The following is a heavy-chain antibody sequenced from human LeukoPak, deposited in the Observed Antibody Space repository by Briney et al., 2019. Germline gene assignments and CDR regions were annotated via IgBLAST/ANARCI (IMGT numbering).Heavy chain of an antibody. D-gene: IGHD3/OR15-3a*01. Sequence: PGGSLRLSCATSGFTFSHYGMHWVRQAPGKGLEWVAVIWSDGSEKYYGDSVKGRSTISRDNSKKTVYLQMNSLRVEDTAVYYCAKDAQRGFDFSNSLESWGQGTLVTVSS. CDR3: AKDAQRGFDFSNSLES. V-gene: IGHV3-33*06. CDR2: IWSDGSEK. J-gene: IGHJ4*02. CDR1: GFTFSHYG.